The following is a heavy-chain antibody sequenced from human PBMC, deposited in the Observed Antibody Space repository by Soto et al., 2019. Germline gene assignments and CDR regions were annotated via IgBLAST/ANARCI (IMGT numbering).Heavy chain of an antibody. D-gene: IGHD3-10*01. CDR1: GFTFSDYY. V-gene: IGHV3-11*06. J-gene: IGHJ4*02. Sequence: PGGSLRLSCAASGFTFSDYYMSWIRQAPGKGLEWVSYISSSSSYTNYADSVKGRFTISRDNAKNSLYLQMNSLRAEDTAVYYCARDFDGLLWFGETSYYFDYWGQGTLVTVSS. CDR2: ISSSSSYT. CDR3: ARDFDGLLWFGETSYYFDY.